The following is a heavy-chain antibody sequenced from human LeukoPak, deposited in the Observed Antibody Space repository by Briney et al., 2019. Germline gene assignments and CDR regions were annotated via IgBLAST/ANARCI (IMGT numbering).Heavy chain of an antibody. J-gene: IGHJ6*02. Sequence: GASVKVSCKASGYSFTGYYMHWVRQAPGQGLEWMGGIIPIFGTANYAQKFQGRVTITADESTSTAYMELSSLRSEDTAVYYCARVGAKDILTGPYYYYGMDVWGQGTTVTVSS. CDR2: IIPIFGTA. CDR1: GYSFTGYY. V-gene: IGHV1-69*13. D-gene: IGHD3-9*01. CDR3: ARVGAKDILTGPYYYYGMDV.